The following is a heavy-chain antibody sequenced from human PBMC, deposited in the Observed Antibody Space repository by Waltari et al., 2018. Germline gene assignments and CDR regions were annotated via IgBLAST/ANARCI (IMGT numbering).Heavy chain of an antibody. Sequence: QVQLVQSGAEVKKPGASVKVSCKASGYTFTSYYMHWVRQAPGQGLEWMGIINPSGGSTRDAQKFHDRVTMTRDTSTSTVSMELSSLRSEDPAVYYCATAMVTALFDYWGQGTLVTVSS. J-gene: IGHJ4*02. CDR2: INPSGGST. V-gene: IGHV1-46*01. D-gene: IGHD5-18*01. CDR3: ATAMVTALFDY. CDR1: GYTFTSYY.